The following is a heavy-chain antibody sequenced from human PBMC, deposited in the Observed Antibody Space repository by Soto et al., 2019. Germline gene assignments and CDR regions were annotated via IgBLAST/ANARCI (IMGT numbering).Heavy chain of an antibody. Sequence: QVQLVQSGAEVKKPGASVKVSCKASGYTFTSYYMHWVRQAPGQGLEWMGIINPSGGSTSYAQKFQGRVTMTRDTSTSTVYMELSSLRSEDTAVYYCATGTFLRYYYYGMDAWGQGTTVTVSS. CDR1: GYTFTSYY. CDR3: ATGTFLRYYYYGMDA. D-gene: IGHD3-10*01. V-gene: IGHV1-46*01. CDR2: INPSGGST. J-gene: IGHJ6*02.